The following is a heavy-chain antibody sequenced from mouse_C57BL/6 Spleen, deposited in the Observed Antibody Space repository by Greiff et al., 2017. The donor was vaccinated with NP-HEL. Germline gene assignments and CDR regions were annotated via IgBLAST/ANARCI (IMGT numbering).Heavy chain of an antibody. V-gene: IGHV2-2*01. Sequence: QVQLKQSGPGLVQPSQSLSITCTVSGFSLTSYGVHWVRQSPGKGLEWLGVIWSGGSTDYNAAYISRLSISKDKSMSQVFFKMNSLQADDTAIYYCARDPQFAYWGQGTLVTVSA. CDR3: ARDPQFAY. CDR2: IWSGGST. CDR1: GFSLTSYG. J-gene: IGHJ3*01.